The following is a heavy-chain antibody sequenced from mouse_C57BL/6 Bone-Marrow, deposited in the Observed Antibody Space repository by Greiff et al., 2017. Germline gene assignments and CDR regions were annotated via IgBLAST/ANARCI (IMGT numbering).Heavy chain of an antibody. CDR2: IDPENGDT. J-gene: IGHJ3*01. V-gene: IGHV14-4*01. CDR3: TTEPLYGPNAY. CDR1: GFNIKDDY. Sequence: VQLQQSGAELVRPGASVKLSCTASGFNIKDDYMHWVEQRPEQGLEWIGWIDPENGDTEYASKFQGKATITADTSSNTAYLQLSSLTSEDTTVYYCTTEPLYGPNAYWGQGTLVTVSA. D-gene: IGHD1-1*02.